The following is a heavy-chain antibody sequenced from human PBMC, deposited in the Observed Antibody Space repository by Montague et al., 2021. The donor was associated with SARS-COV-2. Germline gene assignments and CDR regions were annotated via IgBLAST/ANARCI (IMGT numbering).Heavy chain of an antibody. D-gene: IGHD3-10*01. CDR3: ARAGSGSYDSLDY. CDR1: GGSISSSSYY. Sequence: SETLSLTCTVSGGSISSSSYYWGWIRQPPGKGLEWIGSIYYSGSTYYNPSLKSRVTISVDTSKNQFSLKLSSVTAADTAVYYCARAGSGSYDSLDYWGQGTLVTVSS. V-gene: IGHV4-39*01. J-gene: IGHJ4*02. CDR2: IYYSGST.